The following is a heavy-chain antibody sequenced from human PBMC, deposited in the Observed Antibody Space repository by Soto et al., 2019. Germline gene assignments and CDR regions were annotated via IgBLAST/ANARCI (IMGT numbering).Heavy chain of an antibody. CDR3: ARGRASGSYYLLDY. CDR1: GNTFTSYD. Sequence: GASVKVSCKASGNTFTSYDINWVRQATGHGLEWMGWINPNSGNIGYAQKFQGRVTMTRDTGIRTAYMEVSRLRSDDTAVYYCARGRASGSYYLLDYWGQGTLVTVS. CDR2: INPNSGNI. V-gene: IGHV1-8*01. D-gene: IGHD3-10*01. J-gene: IGHJ4*02.